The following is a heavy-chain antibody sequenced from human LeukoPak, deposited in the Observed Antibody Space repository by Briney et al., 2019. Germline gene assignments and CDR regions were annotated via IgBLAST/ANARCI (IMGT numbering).Heavy chain of an antibody. CDR1: GFSFKDYN. V-gene: IGHV3-30*18. CDR3: AKVRWDNSGWYYLDS. CDR2: ITYDGSNK. D-gene: IGHD6-19*01. Sequence: GGSLRLSCAASGFSFKDYNMHWVRQAPGKGLEWVAVITYDGSNKYYIDSVKGRFTISRDNSKSTLYLQMNSLRAEDTAVYYCAKVRWDNSGWYYLDSWGQGTLVTVSS. J-gene: IGHJ4*02.